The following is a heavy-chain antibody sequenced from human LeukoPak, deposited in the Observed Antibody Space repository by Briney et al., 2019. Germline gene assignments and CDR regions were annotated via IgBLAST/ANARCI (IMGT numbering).Heavy chain of an antibody. V-gene: IGHV1-18*01. CDR1: GYTFTSYG. CDR2: INTYNGNT. CDR3: TRDWMTAMKINCFDP. Sequence: ASVKVSCKASGYTFTSYGITWVRQAPGQGLEWVGWINTYNGNTNYAQKLRDRVTMTRDTSTTTAFMELRSLTSDDTAVYYCTRDWMTAMKINCFDPWGQGTLVTVSS. D-gene: IGHD2-21*02. J-gene: IGHJ5*02.